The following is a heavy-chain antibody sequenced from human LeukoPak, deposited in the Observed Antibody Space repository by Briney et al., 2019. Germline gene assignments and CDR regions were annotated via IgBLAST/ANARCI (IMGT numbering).Heavy chain of an antibody. CDR3: ARTAYYSGSGSYYCFDY. J-gene: IGHJ4*02. CDR1: GYMFTTYW. V-gene: IGHV5-10-1*01. CDR2: IEPSDSYN. Sequence: GESLRISCKTSGYMFTTYWISWVRQMPGKGLEWMGRIEPSDSYNNYSPSFKVHVTFSADRSLSTVYLQWGSLKASDTAIYYCARTAYYSGSGSYYCFDYWGQGTLVTVSS. D-gene: IGHD3-10*01.